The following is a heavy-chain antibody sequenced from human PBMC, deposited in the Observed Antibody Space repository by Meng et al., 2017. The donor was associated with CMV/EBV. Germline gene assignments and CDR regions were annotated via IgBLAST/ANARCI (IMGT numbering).Heavy chain of an antibody. D-gene: IGHD6-19*01. CDR3: ARAVGGSGWYSFDY. CDR1: GGSISSSSYY. V-gene: IGHV4-39*07. Sequence: SETLSLTCTVSGGSISSSSYYWGWIRQPPGKGLEWIGSIYYSGSTYYNPSLKSRVTISVDTSKNQFSLKLRSVTAADTAVYYCARAVGGSGWYSFDYWGQGTLVTVSS. J-gene: IGHJ4*02. CDR2: IYYSGST.